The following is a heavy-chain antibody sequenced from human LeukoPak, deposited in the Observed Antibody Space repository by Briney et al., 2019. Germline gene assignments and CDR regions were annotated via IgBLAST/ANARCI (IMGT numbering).Heavy chain of an antibody. D-gene: IGHD6-19*01. CDR2: IYYSGST. J-gene: IGHJ3*02. V-gene: IGHV4-59*01. CDR1: DGSISGYY. Sequence: PSETLSLTCTVSDGSISGYYWSWIRQPPGKGLEWIGYIYYSGSTNYNPSLKSRVTMSVDTSKTQFSLKLSSVTAADTAVYYCARAPSGQDAFDIWGQGTMVTVSS. CDR3: ARAPSGQDAFDI.